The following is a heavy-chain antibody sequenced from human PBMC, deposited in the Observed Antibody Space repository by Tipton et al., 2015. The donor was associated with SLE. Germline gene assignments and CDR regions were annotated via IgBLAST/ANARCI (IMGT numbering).Heavy chain of an antibody. CDR1: GFTFSSYW. J-gene: IGHJ6*03. V-gene: IGHV3-74*01. D-gene: IGHD2-2*02. Sequence: SLRLPCAASGFTFSSYWVHWVRQAPGKGLVWVSRINSDGSSTSYADSVKGRFTISRDNAKNTLYLQMNSLRAEDTAVYYCARGRVVPAAISDYYYYMDVWGKGTTVTVSS. CDR2: INSDGSST. CDR3: ARGRVVPAAISDYYYYMDV.